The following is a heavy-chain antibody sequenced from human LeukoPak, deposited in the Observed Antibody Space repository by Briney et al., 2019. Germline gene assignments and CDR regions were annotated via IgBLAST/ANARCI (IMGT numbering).Heavy chain of an antibody. J-gene: IGHJ3*02. CDR2: IYHSGST. CDR3: ARGGVVAAPGDAFDI. Sequence: SETLSLTCAVSGYSISSGYYRGWIRQPPGKGLEWIGSIYHSGSTYYNPSLKSRVTISVDTSKNQFSLKMSSVIAADTAMYYCARGGVVAAPGDAFDIWGRGTMVTVSS. V-gene: IGHV4-38-2*01. D-gene: IGHD2-15*01. CDR1: GYSISSGYY.